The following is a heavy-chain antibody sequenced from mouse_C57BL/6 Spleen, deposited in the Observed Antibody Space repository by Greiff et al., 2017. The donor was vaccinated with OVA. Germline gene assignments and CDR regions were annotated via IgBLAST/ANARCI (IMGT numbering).Heavy chain of an antibody. D-gene: IGHD2-5*01. CDR2: ISDGGSYT. V-gene: IGHV5-4*01. CDR1: GFTFSSYA. CDR3: ARDSNYVDYYAMDY. J-gene: IGHJ4*01. Sequence: EVMLVESGGGLVKPGGSLKLSCAASGFTFSSYAMSWVRQTPEKRLEWVATISDGGSYTYYPDNVKGRFTISRDNAKNNLYLQMSHLKSEDTAMYYCARDSNYVDYYAMDYWGQGTSVTVSS.